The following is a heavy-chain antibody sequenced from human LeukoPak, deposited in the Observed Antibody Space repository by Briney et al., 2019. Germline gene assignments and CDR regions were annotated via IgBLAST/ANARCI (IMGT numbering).Heavy chain of an antibody. V-gene: IGHV1-18*01. CDR1: GYTFSNYG. D-gene: IGHD2-2*01. Sequence: ASVKVSCKTSGYTFSNYGVSWVQQAPGQGLEWMGWISAYNNNTNYAQKFQGRLTMTTDTSTSTAYMELRSLRSDDTAVYYCARGARISSSWYSSVWGQGTLITVS. J-gene: IGHJ4*02. CDR3: ARGARISSSWYSSV. CDR2: ISAYNNNT.